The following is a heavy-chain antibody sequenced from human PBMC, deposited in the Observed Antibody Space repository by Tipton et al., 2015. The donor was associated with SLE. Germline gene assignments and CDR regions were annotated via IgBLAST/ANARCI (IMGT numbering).Heavy chain of an antibody. CDR1: GGSISSSSYY. CDR2: IYYSGST. CDR3: ARQSDGDYFDY. D-gene: IGHD3-16*01. J-gene: IGHJ4*02. V-gene: IGHV4-39*01. Sequence: GLVKPSETLSLTCTVSGGSISSSSYYWGWIRQPPGKGLEWIGSIYYSGSTYYNPSLESRVTISVDTSKNQFSLKLSSVTAADTAVYYCARQSDGDYFDYWGQGTLVTVSS.